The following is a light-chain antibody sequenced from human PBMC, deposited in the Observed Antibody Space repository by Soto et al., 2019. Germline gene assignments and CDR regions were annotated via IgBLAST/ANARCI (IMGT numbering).Light chain of an antibody. CDR3: HQRSNWPPS. J-gene: IGKJ3*01. CDR2: DAS. V-gene: IGKV3-11*01. CDR1: QSVSSL. Sequence: EIVLTQSPATLSLSPGERATLSCRASQSVSSLLAWYQQKPGQAPRLLIYDASNRATGIPARFSGSGSGTDFTHTISSLEPEDFAIYYCHQRSNWPPSFGPGTTVDI.